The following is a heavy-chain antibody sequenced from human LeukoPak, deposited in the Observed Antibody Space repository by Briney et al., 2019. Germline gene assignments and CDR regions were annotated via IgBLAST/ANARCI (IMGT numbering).Heavy chain of an antibody. D-gene: IGHD2-2*01. V-gene: IGHV3-23*01. CDR3: AKVRCSSTSCYGESYYYYYYMDV. Sequence: GGSLRLSCAASGFTFSSYAMSWVRQAPGKGLEWVSAISGNGGSTYYADSVKGRFTISRDNSKNTLYLQTNSLRAEDTAVYYCAKVRCSSTSCYGESYYYYYYMDVWGKGTTVTVSS. J-gene: IGHJ6*03. CDR1: GFTFSSYA. CDR2: ISGNGGST.